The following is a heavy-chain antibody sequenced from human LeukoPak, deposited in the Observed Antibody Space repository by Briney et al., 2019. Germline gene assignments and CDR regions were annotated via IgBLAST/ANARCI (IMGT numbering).Heavy chain of an antibody. J-gene: IGHJ4*02. CDR1: GGTFSSYA. V-gene: IGHV1-69*05. CDR3: SREDGYNPAFDY. D-gene: IGHD5-24*01. Sequence: ASVKVPCKASGGTFSSYAISWVRQAPGQGLEWMGRIIPIFGTANYAQKFQGRVTITTDESKSTAYMELSSLRSEDTAVYYCSREDGYNPAFDYWGQGTLVTVSS. CDR2: IIPIFGTA.